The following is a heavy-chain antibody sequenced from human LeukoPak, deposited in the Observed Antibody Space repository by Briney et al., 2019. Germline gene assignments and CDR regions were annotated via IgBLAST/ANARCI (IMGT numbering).Heavy chain of an antibody. V-gene: IGHV4-34*01. Sequence: SETLSLTCAVYGGSLSGYYWSWIRQPPGKGLEWIGEINHSGSTNYNPSLKSQVTISVDTSKDQFSLKLSSVTAADTAVYYCAALVVPAAKVDYWGQGTLVTVSS. D-gene: IGHD2-2*01. CDR3: AALVVPAAKVDY. CDR2: INHSGST. J-gene: IGHJ4*02. CDR1: GGSLSGYY.